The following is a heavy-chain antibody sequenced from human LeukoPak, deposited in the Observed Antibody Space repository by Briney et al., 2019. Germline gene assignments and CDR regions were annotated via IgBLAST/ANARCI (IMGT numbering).Heavy chain of an antibody. J-gene: IGHJ4*02. D-gene: IGHD3-22*01. Sequence: PSETLSLTCSVSGGSSSGFYWSWVRQPPGKGMEWVGFIHSTGTTNYNPSLKSRVTMSLDTSKNQFSLWLSSVTAADTAVYYCARGLTFHYDKYGSYLNYYFDSWGQGTLVIVSS. CDR1: GGSSSGFY. V-gene: IGHV4-59*01. CDR3: ARGLTFHYDKYGSYLNYYFDS. CDR2: IHSTGTT.